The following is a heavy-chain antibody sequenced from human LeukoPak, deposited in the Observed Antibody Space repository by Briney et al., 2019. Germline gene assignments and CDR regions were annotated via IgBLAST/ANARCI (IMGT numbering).Heavy chain of an antibody. CDR3: ARVSTHTPTVVTPVTYYFDY. Sequence: SETLSLTCTVSGGSISSYYWSWIRQPAGKGLEWIGRIYTSGSTNYNPSLKSRVTMSVDTSKNQFSLKLSSVTAADTAVYYCARVSTHTPTVVTPVTYYFDYWGQGTLVTVSS. J-gene: IGHJ4*02. V-gene: IGHV4-4*07. CDR2: IYTSGST. CDR1: GGSISSYY. D-gene: IGHD4-23*01.